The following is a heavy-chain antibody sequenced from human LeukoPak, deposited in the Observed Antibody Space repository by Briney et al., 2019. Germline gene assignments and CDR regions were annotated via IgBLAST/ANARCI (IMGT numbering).Heavy chain of an antibody. Sequence: GGSLRLSCAASGFTFNYAWMSWVRQVPGKGLEWVGQTVSEIDGGTTDYAAPVKGRFTISRDDSKSTLYLQMNSLKIEDTAVYYCTSDEDWNYARKDVWGQGATVIVSS. D-gene: IGHD1-7*01. CDR1: GFTFNYAW. CDR2: TVSEIDGGTT. CDR3: TSDEDWNYARKDV. J-gene: IGHJ6*02. V-gene: IGHV3-15*04.